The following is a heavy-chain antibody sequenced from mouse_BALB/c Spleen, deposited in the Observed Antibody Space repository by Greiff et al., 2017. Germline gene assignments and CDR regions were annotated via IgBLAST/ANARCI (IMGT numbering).Heavy chain of an antibody. D-gene: IGHD4-1*01. V-gene: IGHV6-6*02. J-gene: IGHJ2*01. CDR1: GFTFSNYW. CDR2: IRLKSNNYAT. Sequence: EVKLMESGGGLVQPGGSMKLSCVASGFTFSNYWMNWVRQSPEKGLEWVAEIRLKSNNYATHYAESVKGRFTISRDDSKSSVYLQMSNLRAEDTGIYYCTITGRDFDYWGQGTTLTVSS. CDR3: TITGRDFDY.